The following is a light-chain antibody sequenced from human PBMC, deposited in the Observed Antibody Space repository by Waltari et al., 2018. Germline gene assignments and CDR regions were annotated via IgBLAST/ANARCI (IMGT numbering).Light chain of an antibody. CDR3: QQYYSAPWS. CDR1: QSVLYSSNNKNY. V-gene: IGKV4-1*01. Sequence: DIVMTQSPDSLAVSLGERATINCKSSQSVLYSSNNKNYLACYQQKPGQPPKLLIYWASTRESGVPDRFIGSGSGTDFTLTISSLQAEDVAVYYCQQYYSAPWSFGQGTKVEIK. J-gene: IGKJ1*01. CDR2: WAS.